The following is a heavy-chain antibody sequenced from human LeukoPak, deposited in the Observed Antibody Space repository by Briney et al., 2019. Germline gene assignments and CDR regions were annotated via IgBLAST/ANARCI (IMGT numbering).Heavy chain of an antibody. CDR3: AKGGASVTRYVDY. CDR2: MSNSGENT. D-gene: IGHD4-17*01. J-gene: IGHJ4*02. Sequence: GALRLSCAASGFTFSSYAMHWVRQAPGKGLEWVGIMSNSGENTFYGEAVKGRFTISRDNSQNTLYLQMNSLRPEDTAVYYCAKGGASVTRYVDYWGQGTLVTVSS. V-gene: IGHV3-30*04. CDR1: GFTFSSYA.